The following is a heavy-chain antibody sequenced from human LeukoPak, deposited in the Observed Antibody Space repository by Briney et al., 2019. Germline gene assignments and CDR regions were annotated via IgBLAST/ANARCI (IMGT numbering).Heavy chain of an antibody. J-gene: IGHJ4*02. Sequence: GGSLRLSCAASGFTFSSYSMNWVRQAPGKGLEWVSYISSSGSTIYYADSVKGRFTISRDNAKNSLYLQMNSLRAEDTAVYYCARSYENFDYWGQGTLVTVSS. CDR1: GFTFSSYS. CDR3: ARSYENFDY. V-gene: IGHV3-48*04. CDR2: ISSSGSTI. D-gene: IGHD3-3*01.